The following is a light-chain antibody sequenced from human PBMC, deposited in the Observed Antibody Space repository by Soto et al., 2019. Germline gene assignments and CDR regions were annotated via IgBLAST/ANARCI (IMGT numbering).Light chain of an antibody. CDR2: WAS. CDR1: QTVLYSANNKNF. J-gene: IGKJ2*01. Sequence: DIVMTQSPDSLAVSLGERATINCKSSQTVLYSANNKNFLAWYQQKPGQPPRLLLYWASTRESGVPDRFSGSGSGTDFTLTISGLQAEDVAVYYCQQYFNAPYTFGQGTKLEI. V-gene: IGKV4-1*01. CDR3: QQYFNAPYT.